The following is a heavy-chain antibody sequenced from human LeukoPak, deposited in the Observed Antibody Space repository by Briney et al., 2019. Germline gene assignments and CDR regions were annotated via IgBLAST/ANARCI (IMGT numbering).Heavy chain of an antibody. J-gene: IGHJ6*03. CDR1: GGSISSSSYY. CDR3: ARVRRRYCGGDCYSDKTAYYYYMDV. Sequence: PSETLSLTCTVSGGSISSSSYYWGWIRQPPGKGLEWIGSIYYSGSTYYNPSLKSRVTISVDTSKNQFSLKLSSVTAADTAVYYCARVRRRYCGGDCYSDKTAYYYYMDVWGKGTTVTVSS. V-gene: IGHV4-39*07. CDR2: IYYSGST. D-gene: IGHD2-21*02.